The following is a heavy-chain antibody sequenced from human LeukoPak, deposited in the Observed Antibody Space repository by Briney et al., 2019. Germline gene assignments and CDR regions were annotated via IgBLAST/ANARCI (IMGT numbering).Heavy chain of an antibody. D-gene: IGHD3-16*02. Sequence: SETLSLTCAVYGGSFSGYYWSWIRQPPGKGLEWIGEINHSGSTNYNPSLKSRVTISVDTSKNQFSLKLSSVTAADTAVYYRARGPNDYVWGSYRYRSNPFDYWGQGTLVTVSS. CDR1: GGSFSGYY. CDR3: ARGPNDYVWGSYRYRSNPFDY. J-gene: IGHJ4*02. V-gene: IGHV4-34*01. CDR2: INHSGST.